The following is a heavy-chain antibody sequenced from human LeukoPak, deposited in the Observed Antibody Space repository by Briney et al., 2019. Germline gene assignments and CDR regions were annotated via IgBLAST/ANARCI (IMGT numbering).Heavy chain of an antibody. CDR3: AKWWLVVVEADFDAFDI. Sequence: PGGSLRLSCAASGFTFSSYAMSWVRQAPGKGLEWVSAISGSGGSTYYADSVKGRFTISRGNSKNTLYLQMNSLRAEDTAVYYCAKWWLVVVEADFDAFDIWGQGTMVTVSS. J-gene: IGHJ3*02. V-gene: IGHV3-23*01. D-gene: IGHD3-22*01. CDR2: ISGSGGST. CDR1: GFTFSSYA.